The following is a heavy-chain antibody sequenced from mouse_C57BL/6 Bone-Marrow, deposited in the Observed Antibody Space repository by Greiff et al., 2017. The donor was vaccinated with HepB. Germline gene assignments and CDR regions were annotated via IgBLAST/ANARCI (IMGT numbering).Heavy chain of an antibody. D-gene: IGHD1-1*01. Sequence: QVQLQQPGAELVMPGASVKLSCKASGYTFTSYWMHWVKQRPGQGLEWIGEIDPSDSYTNYNQKFKGKSTLTVDKSSSTAYMQLSSLTSEDSAVYYCARAYYYGSSYFDYWGQGTTLTVSS. J-gene: IGHJ2*01. CDR3: ARAYYYGSSYFDY. V-gene: IGHV1-69*01. CDR1: GYTFTSYW. CDR2: IDPSDSYT.